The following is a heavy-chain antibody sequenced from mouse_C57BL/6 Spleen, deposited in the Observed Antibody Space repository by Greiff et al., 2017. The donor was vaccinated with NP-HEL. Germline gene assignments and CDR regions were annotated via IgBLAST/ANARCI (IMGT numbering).Heavy chain of an antibody. Sequence: VQLQQSGPELVKPGASVKISCKASGYAFSSSWMNWVKQRPGKGLEWIGRIYPGDGDTNYNGKFKGKATLTADKSSSTAYMQLSSLTSEDSAVYFCASPYGSSPYYYAMDYWGQGTSVTVS. CDR1: GYAFSSSW. CDR3: ASPYGSSPYYYAMDY. D-gene: IGHD1-1*01. V-gene: IGHV1-82*01. J-gene: IGHJ4*01. CDR2: IYPGDGDT.